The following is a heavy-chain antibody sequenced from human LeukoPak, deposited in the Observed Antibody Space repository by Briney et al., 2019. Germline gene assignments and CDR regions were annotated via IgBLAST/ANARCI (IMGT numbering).Heavy chain of an antibody. CDR3: ARFSRFTGYNRFDP. D-gene: IGHD3-3*01. J-gene: IGHJ5*02. CDR1: GGSFSGYY. V-gene: IGHV4-34*01. Sequence: SETLSLTCAVYGGSFSGYYWSWIRQPPGKGLEWIGEINHSGSTNYNPSLKSRVTISVDTSKNQFSLKLSSVTAADTAVYYCARFSRFTGYNRFDPWGQGTLVTVSS. CDR2: INHSGST.